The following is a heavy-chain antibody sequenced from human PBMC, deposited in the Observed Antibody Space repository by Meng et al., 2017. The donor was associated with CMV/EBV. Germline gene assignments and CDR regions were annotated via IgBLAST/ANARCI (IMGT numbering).Heavy chain of an antibody. D-gene: IGHD3-22*01. CDR1: GGSISSGDYY. CDR2: IYYSGTT. V-gene: IGHV4-30-4*08. CDR3: ARLSGSGTTSTGYHYAFDS. J-gene: IGHJ4*02. Sequence: QGRRQRSGQGLGKPSPTLSLTCSVSGGSISSGDYYWSWIRQPQGKGLEWIGYIYYSGTTYYNPSLESRVTISVDTSKNQFSLNLSSVTAADTAVYYCARLSGSGTTSTGYHYAFDSWGQGTLVTVSS.